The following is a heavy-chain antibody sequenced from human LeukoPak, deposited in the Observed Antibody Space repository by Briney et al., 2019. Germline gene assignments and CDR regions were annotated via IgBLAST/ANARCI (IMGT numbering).Heavy chain of an antibody. J-gene: IGHJ3*02. CDR1: GFNFNNYA. D-gene: IGHD3-22*01. CDR3: GLAAYYYDSSGSDNAFDI. V-gene: IGHV3-64D*08. CDR2: INSNGGST. Sequence: QAGGALRLSCSASGFNFNNYAMNWVRQAPGKGLEYVSAINSNGGSTYYADSVKGRCTISRDNSKNTLYLQMSSLRAEDTAVYYCGLAAYYYDSSGSDNAFDIWGQGTMVIVSS.